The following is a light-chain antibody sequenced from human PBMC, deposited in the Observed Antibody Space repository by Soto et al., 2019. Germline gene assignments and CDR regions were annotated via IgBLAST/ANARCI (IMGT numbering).Light chain of an antibody. J-gene: IGKJ3*01. CDR1: QGISNY. CDR2: AAS. V-gene: IGKV1-27*01. CDR3: QKYSSVPV. Sequence: DIQMTQSPSSLSASVGDRVTITCRASQGISNYVAWYQQKPGKPPKLLIYAASTLQSGVPSRFSGSGSGTDFTRTINSLQPEDVATYSCQKYSSVPVFGPGTKVDIK.